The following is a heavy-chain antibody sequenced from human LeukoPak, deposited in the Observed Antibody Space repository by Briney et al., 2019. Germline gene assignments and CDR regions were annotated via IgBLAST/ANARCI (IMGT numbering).Heavy chain of an antibody. CDR1: GGSISSSSYF. CDR2: IYYTGTT. J-gene: IGHJ4*02. Sequence: SETLSLTCTVSGGSISSSSYFWGWIRQPPGKGLEWIGSIYYTGTTSYNPSLKSRVTISVDTSKNQFSLRLTSVTAADTAVYYCAKGRGYSYGYYFDYWGQGTLVTVSS. CDR3: AKGRGYSYGYYFDY. D-gene: IGHD5-18*01. V-gene: IGHV4-39*07.